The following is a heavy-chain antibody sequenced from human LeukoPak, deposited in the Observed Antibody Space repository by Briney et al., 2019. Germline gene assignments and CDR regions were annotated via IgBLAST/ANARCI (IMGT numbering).Heavy chain of an antibody. V-gene: IGHV4-59*01. CDR2: IYYSGST. CDR1: GGSISSYY. Sequence: SETLSLTCTVSGGSISSYYWSWIRQPAGKGLEWIGYIYYSGSTNYNPSLKSRVTISLDTSRNQFSLKLRSVTAADTAVYYCARAGGSSWAGWFDPWGQGTLVTVSS. CDR3: ARAGGSSWAGWFDP. D-gene: IGHD6-13*01. J-gene: IGHJ5*02.